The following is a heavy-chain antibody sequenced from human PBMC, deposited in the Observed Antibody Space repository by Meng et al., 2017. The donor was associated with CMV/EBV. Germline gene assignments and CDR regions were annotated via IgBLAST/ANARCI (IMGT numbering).Heavy chain of an antibody. D-gene: IGHD3-10*01. Sequence: QGQLGQSGAEGKKPWAAWKVSCKASGYTFTSYGIGWVRQAPGQGLEWMGWISAYNGNTNYAQKLQGRVTMTTDTSTSTAYMELRSLRSDDTAVYYCARAWVGEEYYFDYWGQGTLVTVSS. CDR3: ARAWVGEEYYFDY. CDR2: ISAYNGNT. CDR1: GYTFTSYG. J-gene: IGHJ4*02. V-gene: IGHV1-18*01.